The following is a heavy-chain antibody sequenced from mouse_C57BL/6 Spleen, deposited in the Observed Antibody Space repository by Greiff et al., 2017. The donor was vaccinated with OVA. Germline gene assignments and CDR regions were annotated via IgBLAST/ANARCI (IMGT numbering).Heavy chain of an antibody. D-gene: IGHD1-1*01. CDR1: GYTFTSYW. Sequence: QVQLQQPGAELVRPGSSVKLSCKASGYTFTSYWMDWVKQRPGQGLEWIGNIYPSDSETHYNQKFKDKATLTVDKSSSTAYMQLSSLTSEDSAVYYCARLLRSFGYAMDYWGQGTSVTVSS. J-gene: IGHJ4*01. CDR3: ARLLRSFGYAMDY. CDR2: IYPSDSET. V-gene: IGHV1-61*01.